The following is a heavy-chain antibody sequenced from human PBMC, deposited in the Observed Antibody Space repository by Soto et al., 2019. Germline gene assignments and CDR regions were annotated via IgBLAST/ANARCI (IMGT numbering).Heavy chain of an antibody. CDR2: ISYDGSNK. Sequence: LRLSCAASGFTFSSYAMHWVRQAPGKGLEWVAVISYDGSNKYYADSVKGRFTISRDNSKNTLYLQMNSLRAEDTAVYYCARDYTIFGVVYYHYGMDVWGQGTTVTVSS. D-gene: IGHD3-3*01. V-gene: IGHV3-30-3*01. J-gene: IGHJ6*02. CDR1: GFTFSSYA. CDR3: ARDYTIFGVVYYHYGMDV.